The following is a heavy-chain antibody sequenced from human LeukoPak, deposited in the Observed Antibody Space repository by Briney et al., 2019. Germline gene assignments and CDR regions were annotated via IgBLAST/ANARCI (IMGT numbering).Heavy chain of an antibody. V-gene: IGHV3-33*01. Sequence: GRSLRLSCAASGFTFSSYGMHWVRQAPGNGLEWVAVIWYDGSNKYYADSVKGRFTISRDNSKNTLYLQMNSLRAEDTAVYYCAREGVAVAIDAFDIWGQGTMVTVSS. CDR3: AREGVAVAIDAFDI. CDR2: IWYDGSNK. J-gene: IGHJ3*02. D-gene: IGHD6-19*01. CDR1: GFTFSSYG.